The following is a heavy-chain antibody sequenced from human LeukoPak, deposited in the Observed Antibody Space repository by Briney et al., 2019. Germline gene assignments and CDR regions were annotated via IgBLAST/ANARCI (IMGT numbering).Heavy chain of an antibody. V-gene: IGHV3-23*01. Sequence: PGGSLRLSCAASGFTFSSYWMSWVRQAPGKGLEWVSSISGSGGSTYSADSVKGRFTISRDNSKNTLYLQMNSLRAEDTALYYCAKDRSCTNDICHGDFDYWGQGTLVTVSS. CDR2: ISGSGGST. J-gene: IGHJ4*02. CDR3: AKDRSCTNDICHGDFDY. D-gene: IGHD2-8*01. CDR1: GFTFSSYW.